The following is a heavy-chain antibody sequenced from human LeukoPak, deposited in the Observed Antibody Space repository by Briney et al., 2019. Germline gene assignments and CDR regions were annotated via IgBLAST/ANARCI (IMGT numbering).Heavy chain of an antibody. V-gene: IGHV1-2*02. CDR3: ASPPGGGIYYFDY. Sequence: GASVKVSCKASGYTFIGYYIHWVRQAPGQGLEWMGWINPNSGGTNYAQKFQGRVTLTRDTSISTAYMELSSLRSENTAVYYCASPPGGGIYYFDYWGQGTLVTVSS. CDR2: INPNSGGT. D-gene: IGHD3-16*01. J-gene: IGHJ4*02. CDR1: GYTFIGYY.